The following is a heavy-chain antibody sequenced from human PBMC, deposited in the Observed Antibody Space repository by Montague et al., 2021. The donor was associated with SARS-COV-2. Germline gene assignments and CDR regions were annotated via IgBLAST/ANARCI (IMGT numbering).Heavy chain of an antibody. CDR1: GFTVNKNY. V-gene: IGHV3-53*01. CDR2: IYSGGTT. D-gene: IGHD3-22*01. J-gene: IGHJ4*02. Sequence: SLRLSCAASGFTVNKNYMSWVRQAPGKGLEWVSAIYSGGTTYYGDSVKGRFTISRDNSKNTLYLQMNSLRAEDTAVYYCARAETYDSTGPLFYWGQGTLGTVSS. CDR3: ARAETYDSTGPLFY.